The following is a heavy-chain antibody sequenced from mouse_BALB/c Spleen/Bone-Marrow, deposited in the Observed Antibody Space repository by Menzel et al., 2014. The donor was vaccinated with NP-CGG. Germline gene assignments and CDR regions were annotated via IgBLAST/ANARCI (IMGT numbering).Heavy chain of an antibody. Sequence: EVQRVESGAELVKPGTSVKLSCTASGFNIXDTHLHWVQQRPEQGLEWIGRFDPTNGNPKYDPKFQGKATITVDTSSNTAYLQLSSLTSEDTAVYYCASYDGSRFAYWGQGTLVTVSA. CDR3: ASYDGSRFAY. J-gene: IGHJ3*01. CDR1: GFNIXDTH. V-gene: IGHV14-3*02. CDR2: FDPTNGNP. D-gene: IGHD2-3*01.